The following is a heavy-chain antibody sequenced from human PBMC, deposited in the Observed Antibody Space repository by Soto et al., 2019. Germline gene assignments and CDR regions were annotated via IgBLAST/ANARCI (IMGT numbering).Heavy chain of an antibody. CDR2: ISWDGGST. Sequence: PGGSLRLSCAASGFTFDDYTMHWVRQAPGKGLEWVSLISWDGGSTYYADSVKGRFTISRDNSKNSLYLQMNSLRTEDTALYYCAKGGPGYVSLDYWGQGTLVTVSS. V-gene: IGHV3-43*01. CDR1: GFTFDDYT. D-gene: IGHD5-12*01. CDR3: AKGGPGYVSLDY. J-gene: IGHJ4*02.